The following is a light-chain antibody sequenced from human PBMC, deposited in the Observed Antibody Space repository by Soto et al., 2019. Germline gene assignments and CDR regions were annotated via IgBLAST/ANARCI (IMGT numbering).Light chain of an antibody. CDR1: SSNIGAGYD. V-gene: IGLV1-40*01. J-gene: IGLJ2*01. CDR2: GNS. CDR3: QSYDSSLSGSRV. Sequence: QAVVTQPPSVSGAPGQRVTNSCTGSSSNIGAGYDVHWYQQLPGTAPKLLIYGNSNRPSGVPDRFSGSKSGTSASLAITGLQAEDEADYYCQSYDSSLSGSRVFGGGTKVTVL.